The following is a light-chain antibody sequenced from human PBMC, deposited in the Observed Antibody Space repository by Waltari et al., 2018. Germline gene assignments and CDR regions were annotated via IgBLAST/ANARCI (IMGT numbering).Light chain of an antibody. CDR1: QDISNY. Sequence: DIQLTQSPSSLSASAGDRVTITCQPSQDISNYLKWYQQKPGKAPKLLIYDTSNLETGVPSRFSGSGSGTDFTFTISSLQPEDIATYYCQQYDNLATFGGGTKVEIK. V-gene: IGKV1-33*01. CDR3: QQYDNLAT. CDR2: DTS. J-gene: IGKJ4*01.